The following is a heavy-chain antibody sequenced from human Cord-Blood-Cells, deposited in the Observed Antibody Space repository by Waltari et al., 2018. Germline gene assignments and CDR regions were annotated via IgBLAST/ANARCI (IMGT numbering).Heavy chain of an antibody. CDR2: ISWNSGSI. D-gene: IGHD2-8*01. CDR1: GFTFDDYA. CDR3: AKDIFGVWGYFQH. V-gene: IGHV3-9*01. J-gene: IGHJ1*01. Sequence: EVQLVESGGGLVQPGRSLRLSCAASGFTFDDYAMHWVRQAPGKGLEWVSGISWNSGSIGYADSVKGRFTISRDNAKNSLYLQMNSLRAEDTALYYCAKDIFGVWGYFQHWGQGTLVTVSS.